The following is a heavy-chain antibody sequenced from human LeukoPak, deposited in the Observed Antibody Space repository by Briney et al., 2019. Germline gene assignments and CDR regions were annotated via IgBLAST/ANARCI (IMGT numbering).Heavy chain of an antibody. D-gene: IGHD1-26*01. V-gene: IGHV4-4*07. Sequence: SETLSLTCTVSGGSISSYYWSWIRQPAGKGLEWIGRIYTSGSTNYNPSLKSRVTMSVDTSKNQFSLKLSSVTAADTAVYYCARGGVGAGKGRFDYWGQGTLVTVSS. CDR2: IYTSGST. J-gene: IGHJ4*02. CDR3: ARGGVGAGKGRFDY. CDR1: GGSISSYY.